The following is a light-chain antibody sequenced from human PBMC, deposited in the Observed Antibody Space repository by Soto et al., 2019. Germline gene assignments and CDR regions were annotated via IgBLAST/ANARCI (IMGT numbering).Light chain of an antibody. CDR2: TIS. J-gene: IGKJ4*01. V-gene: IGKV3-15*01. CDR1: QGVNSN. CDR3: QQHNKWPLT. Sequence: EIVMTQSPATLSVFPGERATLSCRASQGVNSNLAWYQQKQGQAPRLLISTISTRATGIPARFSGSGSGTEFTLAISSLQSEDFAVYYCQQHNKWPLTFGAGTKVEIK.